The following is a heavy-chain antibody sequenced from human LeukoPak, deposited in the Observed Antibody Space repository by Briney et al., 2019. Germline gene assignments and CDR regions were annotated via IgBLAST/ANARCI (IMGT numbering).Heavy chain of an antibody. J-gene: IGHJ5*02. V-gene: IGHV3-21*01. Sequence: GRSLRLCCAASGLTFSSDSMTSVRQATGKGLEWVSSISSSSSYIYYAGSVKGRFTISRDNAKNSLYMQMNSLRAEDTAVYYCARTFSWGQGTLVTVSS. CDR3: ARTFS. CDR2: ISSSSSYI. CDR1: GLTFSSDS.